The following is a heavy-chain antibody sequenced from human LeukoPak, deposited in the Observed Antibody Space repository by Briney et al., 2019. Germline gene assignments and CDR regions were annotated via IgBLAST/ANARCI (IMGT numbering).Heavy chain of an antibody. Sequence: PGGSLRLSCSASGFTFSSYAMYWVRQAPGKGLEYVSGISSNGGSTYYADSVKGRFTISRDNSKNTLYVQMSSLRAEDTAVYYCVKGGVVDAFDIWGQGTMVTVSS. J-gene: IGHJ3*02. V-gene: IGHV3-64*05. CDR3: VKGGVVDAFDI. CDR1: GFTFSSYA. CDR2: ISSNGGST. D-gene: IGHD2-21*01.